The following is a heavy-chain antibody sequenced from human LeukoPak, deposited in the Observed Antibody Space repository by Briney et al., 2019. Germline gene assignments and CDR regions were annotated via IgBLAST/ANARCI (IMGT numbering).Heavy chain of an antibody. Sequence: SETLSLTCTVSGGSISSYSWSWIRQPPGKGLEWIGYIYYSGTTNYNPSLKSRVTISVDTSKNQFSLKLTSVTAADTAVYYCARHDSSGSYYYYGMDVWGQGTTVTVSS. D-gene: IGHD3-22*01. CDR3: ARHDSSGSYYYYGMDV. V-gene: IGHV4-59*08. CDR2: IYYSGTT. CDR1: GGSISSYS. J-gene: IGHJ6*02.